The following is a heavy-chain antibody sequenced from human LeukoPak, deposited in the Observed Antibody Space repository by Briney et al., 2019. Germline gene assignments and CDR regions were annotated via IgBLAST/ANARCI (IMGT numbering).Heavy chain of an antibody. V-gene: IGHV3-23*01. CDR3: VKADSGYDLLFDY. J-gene: IGHJ4*02. CDR2: ISGSGGGT. D-gene: IGHD5-12*01. Sequence: GGSLRLSCAASGFTFSTYAMSWVRQTPEKGLEWVSTISGSGGGTYYADSVKGRFTISRDDSRNTLYLQMKSLRAEDTAVYYCVKADSGYDLLFDYWGQGTLVTVSS. CDR1: GFTFSTYA.